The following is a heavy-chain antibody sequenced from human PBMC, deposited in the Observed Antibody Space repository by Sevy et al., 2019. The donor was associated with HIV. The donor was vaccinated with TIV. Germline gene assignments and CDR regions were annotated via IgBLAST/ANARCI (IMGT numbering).Heavy chain of an antibody. V-gene: IGHV1-2*02. CDR1: GYTFTGYY. D-gene: IGHD1-20*01. CDR3: ARGTRYSGDYFDY. CDR2: INPNSGAT. J-gene: IGHJ4*02. Sequence: ASVKVSCKASGYTFTGYYLHWVRQAPGQGLEWMGWINPNSGATNPAQMFQGRVTMTSDTSISTAYMDLRSLRSDDTAMYYCARGTRYSGDYFDYWGQGTLVTVSS.